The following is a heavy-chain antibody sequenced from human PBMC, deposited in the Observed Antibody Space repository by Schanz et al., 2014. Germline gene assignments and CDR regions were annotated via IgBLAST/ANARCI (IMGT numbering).Heavy chain of an antibody. CDR1: GLTFSSYG. J-gene: IGHJ4*02. CDR3: ARDGRKYSSGTLDYFDN. D-gene: IGHD6-25*01. V-gene: IGHV3-33*01. Sequence: QVQLVESGGGVVQPGRSLRLSCATSGLTFSSYGMHWVRQAPGKGLEWVAVIWFDGNNKYYADSVKGRFTISRDNSKNTLYLQMNSLRAEDTALYYCARDGRKYSSGTLDYFDNWGQGTLVTVSS. CDR2: IWFDGNNK.